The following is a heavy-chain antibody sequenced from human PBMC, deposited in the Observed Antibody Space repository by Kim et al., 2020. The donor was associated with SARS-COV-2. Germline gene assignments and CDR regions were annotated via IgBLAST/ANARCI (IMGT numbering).Heavy chain of an antibody. D-gene: IGHD6-13*01. V-gene: IGHV3-64D*06. CDR3: VKGVAAKAAETPDY. CDR1: GFTFSSYA. J-gene: IGHJ4*02. CDR2: ISSNGGST. Sequence: GGSLRLSCSASGFTFSSYAIHWVRQAPGKGLEYVSAISSNGGSTYYADSVKGRFTISRDNSKNTLYLQMSSLRAEDTAVYYCVKGVAAKAAETPDYWGQGALVSVSS.